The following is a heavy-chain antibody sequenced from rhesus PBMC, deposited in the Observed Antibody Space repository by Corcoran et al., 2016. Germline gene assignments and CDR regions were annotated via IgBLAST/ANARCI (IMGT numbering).Heavy chain of an antibody. CDR1: GGSITIGNW. CDR2: IHGSSGST. Sequence: QVQLQESGPAVVNPSETLSLTCAVSGGSITIGNWWSWIRQSPGKGLEWTGGIHGSSGSTYYNPSLKSRVTISTDTSKNQFSLKLTSVTAADTAVYYCASGPLSQLDYWGQGVLVTVSS. V-gene: IGHV4-93*01. CDR3: ASGPLSQLDY. J-gene: IGHJ4*01.